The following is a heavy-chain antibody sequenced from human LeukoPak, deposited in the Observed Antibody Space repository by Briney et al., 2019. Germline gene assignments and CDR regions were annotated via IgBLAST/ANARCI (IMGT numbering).Heavy chain of an antibody. V-gene: IGHV3-48*03. CDR2: ISSSGSTI. Sequence: PGGPLRLSCAASGFTFSSYEMHWVRQAPGKGLEWVSYISSSGSTIYYADSVKGRFTISRDNAKNSLYLQMNSLRAEDTAVYYCARDYGGSSPFDYWGQGTLVTVSS. CDR1: GFTFSSYE. J-gene: IGHJ4*02. D-gene: IGHD4-23*01. CDR3: ARDYGGSSPFDY.